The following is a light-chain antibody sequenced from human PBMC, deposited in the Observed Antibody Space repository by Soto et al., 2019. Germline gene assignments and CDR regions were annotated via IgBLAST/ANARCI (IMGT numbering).Light chain of an antibody. V-gene: IGKV4-1*01. CDR1: QSVLYSSNKKNY. CDR2: WAS. Sequence: DIVMTQSPDSLAVSLGERATINRKSSQSVLYSSNKKNYLAWYQQKPGQPPKLLIYWASTRESGVPDRFSGSGSGTDFTLTISSLQAEDVAVYYCQQYYSTLTFGGGTKVEIK. CDR3: QQYYSTLT. J-gene: IGKJ4*01.